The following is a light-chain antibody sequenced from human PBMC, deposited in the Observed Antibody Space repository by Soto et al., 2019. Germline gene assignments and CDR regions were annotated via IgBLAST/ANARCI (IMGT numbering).Light chain of an antibody. CDR1: QSVTNRY. Sequence: ESVWTQSPFTLSLSPVEVSTLSCSASQSVTNRYFAWYQQRPGQAPRLLIYGISNRATGIPDRFSGSGSGTDFTLTISSLQPDDFGTYYCQQYDTSPLTFGGGTKVDIK. CDR2: GIS. J-gene: IGKJ4*01. V-gene: IGKV3-20*01. CDR3: QQYDTSPLT.